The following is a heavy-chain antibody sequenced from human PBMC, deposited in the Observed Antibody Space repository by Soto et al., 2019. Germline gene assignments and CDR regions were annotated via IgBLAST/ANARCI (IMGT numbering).Heavy chain of an antibody. CDR2: ITNSAYT. Sequence: EVRLVESGGGLVTPGGSLRLSCAASGFTFSTFNMNWVRQAPGKGLEWVSSITNSAYTSYADSVKGRFTISRDTAKNSLYLQMNSLRAEDTAVYYCGLYDALFFDFWGQGALVTVSS. D-gene: IGHD2-8*01. CDR3: GLYDALFFDF. J-gene: IGHJ4*02. V-gene: IGHV3-21*01. CDR1: GFTFSTFN.